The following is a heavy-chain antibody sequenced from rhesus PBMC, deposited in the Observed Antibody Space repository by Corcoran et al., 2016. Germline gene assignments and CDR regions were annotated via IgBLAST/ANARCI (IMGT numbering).Heavy chain of an antibody. D-gene: IGHD4-35*01. V-gene: IGHV4-169*01. Sequence: QLQLQESGPGLVKPSETLSVTCAVSGGSISSSYWSWLCQAPGKGLEVIGYIYGSGSSPNYNPSLKSRVTLSLETSKNQLSLKLSSVTTADTAVYYGARLYGNYWYFDLWGPGTPITISS. J-gene: IGHJ2*01. CDR2: IYGSGSSP. CDR3: ARLYGNYWYFDL. CDR1: GGSISSSY.